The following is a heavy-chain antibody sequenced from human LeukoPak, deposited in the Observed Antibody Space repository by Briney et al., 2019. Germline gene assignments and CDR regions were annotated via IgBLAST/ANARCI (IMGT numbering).Heavy chain of an antibody. CDR3: AKNSGIWDY. Sequence: GGSLRLSCVASGFSFSNNDMTWVRQAPGKGLEWLSGISGSGISTYYADSVKGRFTISRDNSKNMVYLQMNSLRAEDTATYFCAKNSGIWDYWGQGVLVTVSS. CDR1: GFSFSNND. J-gene: IGHJ4*02. CDR2: ISGSGIST. D-gene: IGHD1-26*01. V-gene: IGHV3-23*01.